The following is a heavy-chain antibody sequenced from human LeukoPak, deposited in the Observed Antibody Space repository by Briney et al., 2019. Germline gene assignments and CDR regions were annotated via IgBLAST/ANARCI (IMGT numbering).Heavy chain of an antibody. Sequence: GGSLRLSCAASGFTFSTYWMSWVRQGPGKGLEWVANIKPDGSEKDYVDSLKGRFTISRDNAKNSLYLQVNSLRVEDTAVYYCAREWEYYDILTGTTASFDYWGQGTLVTVSS. CDR1: GFTFSTYW. J-gene: IGHJ4*02. D-gene: IGHD3-9*01. CDR2: IKPDGSEK. V-gene: IGHV3-7*01. CDR3: AREWEYYDILTGTTASFDY.